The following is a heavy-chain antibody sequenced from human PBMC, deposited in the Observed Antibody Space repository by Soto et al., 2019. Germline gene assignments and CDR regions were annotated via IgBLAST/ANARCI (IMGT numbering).Heavy chain of an antibody. CDR2: TYYRSKWYN. CDR3: ARGFTMVRGVIIPNRGYYFDY. V-gene: IGHV6-1*01. J-gene: IGHJ4*02. Sequence: KQSQTLSLTCAISGDSVSSNSAAWNWIRQSPSRGLEWLGRTYYRSKWYNDYAVSVKSRITINPDTSKNQFSLQLNSVTPEDTAVYYCARGFTMVRGVIIPNRGYYFDYWGQGTLVTVSS. CDR1: GDSVSSNSAA. D-gene: IGHD3-10*01.